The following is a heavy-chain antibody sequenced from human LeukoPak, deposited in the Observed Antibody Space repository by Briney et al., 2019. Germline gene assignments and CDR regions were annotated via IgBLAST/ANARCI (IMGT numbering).Heavy chain of an antibody. D-gene: IGHD1-26*01. CDR3: ARESLGPPYYFDY. CDR1: GGSISSGSDY. CDR2: IYTSGST. J-gene: IGHJ4*02. Sequence: KPSHTLSLTCNVSGGSISSGSDYWSWIRQPAGKGLERIGRIYTSGSTNYNPSLKSRVTISVDTSKNQFSLKLTSVTAADTAVYYCARESLGPPYYFDYWGQGTLVTVSS. V-gene: IGHV4-61*02.